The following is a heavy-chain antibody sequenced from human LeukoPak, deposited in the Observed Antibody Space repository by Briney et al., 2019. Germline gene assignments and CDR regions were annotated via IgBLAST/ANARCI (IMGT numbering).Heavy chain of an antibody. Sequence: SETLSLTCTDSGGSISSHYWSWIRQPPGKGLEWIGYIYYSGSTNYNPSLKSRVTISVDTSKNQFSLKLSSVTAADTAVYYCARVLGDSSSWFTYYYMDVWGKGTTVTVSS. CDR1: GGSISSHY. V-gene: IGHV4-59*11. D-gene: IGHD6-13*01. CDR3: ARVLGDSSSWFTYYYMDV. CDR2: IYYSGST. J-gene: IGHJ6*03.